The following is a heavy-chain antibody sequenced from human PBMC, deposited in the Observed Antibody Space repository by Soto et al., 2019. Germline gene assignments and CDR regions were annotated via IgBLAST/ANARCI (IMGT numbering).Heavy chain of an antibody. CDR3: ASGDYYDRGGYYDLAAFDF. Sequence: QVQLVQSGAEVKKPGSSVKVSCKASGDTFSSYATSWVRQAPGQGLEWMGGIIPIFGTTNYAQKIQDRVTITADASTRTAYRELSSLRSEDTAVYYWASGDYYDRGGYYDLAAFDFWGQGTMVTVSS. D-gene: IGHD3-22*01. CDR1: GDTFSSYA. J-gene: IGHJ3*01. CDR2: IIPIFGTT. V-gene: IGHV1-69*12.